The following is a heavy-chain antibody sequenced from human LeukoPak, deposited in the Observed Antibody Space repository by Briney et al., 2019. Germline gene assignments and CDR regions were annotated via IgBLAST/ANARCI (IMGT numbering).Heavy chain of an antibody. Sequence: PGGSLRLSCAASGFTFSSYAMNWVRQAPGKGLERVSFISGSGSSTHYADSVKGRFTISRDNSNNTLYLQINSLRADDTAAYYCAKGAQYDFWSGYTLEYFDVWGKGTLVTVSS. J-gene: IGHJ4*02. CDR2: ISGSGSST. CDR1: GFTFSSYA. CDR3: AKGAQYDFWSGYTLEYFDV. V-gene: IGHV3-23*01. D-gene: IGHD3-3*01.